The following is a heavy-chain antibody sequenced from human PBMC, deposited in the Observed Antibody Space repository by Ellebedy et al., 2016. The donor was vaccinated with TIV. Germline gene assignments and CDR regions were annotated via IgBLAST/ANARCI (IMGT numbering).Heavy chain of an antibody. Sequence: PSETLSLTCTVSGGSISSYYWSWIRQPPGKGLEWVSAVRGSGGTTYYADSVKGRFTISRDNSKNTLYLQMNSLRAEDTAVYYCPKGQRVVTAPFDYWGHGTLVTVSS. J-gene: IGHJ4*01. V-gene: IGHV3-23*01. CDR2: VRGSGGTT. CDR3: PKGQRVVTAPFDY. CDR1: GGSISSYY. D-gene: IGHD2-21*02.